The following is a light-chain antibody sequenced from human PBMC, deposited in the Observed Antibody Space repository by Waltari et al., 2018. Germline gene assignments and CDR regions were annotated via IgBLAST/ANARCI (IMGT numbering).Light chain of an antibody. CDR3: HQWT. CDR2: AAS. CDR1: QSISSY. Sequence: DIQMTQSPSSLSASVGDRVTITCRASQSISSYLNWYQQKPGKAPKLLIYAASSLQSVVPSRFSGSGSGTDFTLTISSLQPEDFATYYCHQWTFGQGNKLEIK. J-gene: IGKJ2*01. V-gene: IGKV1-39*01.